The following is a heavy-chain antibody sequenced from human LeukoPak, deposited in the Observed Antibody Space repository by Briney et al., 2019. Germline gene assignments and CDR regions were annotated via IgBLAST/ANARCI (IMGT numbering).Heavy chain of an antibody. CDR1: GFTFSSYA. D-gene: IGHD2-2*01. Sequence: GGSLRLSCAASGFTFSSYAMSWVRQAPGKGLEWVSAISGSGGSTYYADSVKGRFTISRDNSKNTLYLQMNSLRAEDTAVYYCATDIVVVPAAMHFGYWGQGTLVTVSS. CDR2: ISGSGGST. V-gene: IGHV3-23*01. CDR3: ATDIVVVPAAMHFGY. J-gene: IGHJ4*02.